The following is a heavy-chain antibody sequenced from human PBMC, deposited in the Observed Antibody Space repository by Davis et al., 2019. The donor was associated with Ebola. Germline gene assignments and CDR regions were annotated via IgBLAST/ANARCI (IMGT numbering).Heavy chain of an antibody. Sequence: GESLKISCAASGFVFSSYVMSWVRRAPGKGLEWVAVISHDGGNKYYADSVKGRFTISRDNSKNTLYLQMNSLRAEDTAVYYCARHDYGDSHFDYWGQGTLVTVSS. CDR2: ISHDGGNK. CDR1: GFVFSSYV. V-gene: IGHV3-30*03. D-gene: IGHD4-17*01. J-gene: IGHJ4*02. CDR3: ARHDYGDSHFDY.